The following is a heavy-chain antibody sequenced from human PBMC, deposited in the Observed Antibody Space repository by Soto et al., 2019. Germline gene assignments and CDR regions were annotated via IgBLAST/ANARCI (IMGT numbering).Heavy chain of an antibody. CDR1: GFTFNNYY. V-gene: IGHV3-7*05. J-gene: IGHJ4*02. CDR3: GRGFGGTH. CDR2: INQDGSAK. D-gene: IGHD2-15*01. Sequence: EVQLVESGGGLVQPGGSLRLSCAASGFTFNNYYMVWVRQAPGRGLEWVANINQDGSAKYYVDSVKGRFTISRDNAKSSLYLHINSLRADDTATYYCGRGFGGTHWGQGSLVTDSS.